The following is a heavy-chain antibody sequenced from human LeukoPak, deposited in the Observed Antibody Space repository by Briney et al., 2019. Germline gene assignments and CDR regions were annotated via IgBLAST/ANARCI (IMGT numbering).Heavy chain of an antibody. Sequence: SETLSLTCAVYGGSFSGYYWSWIRQPPGKGLEWIGEINHSGSTNYNPSLKSRVTISVDTSKNQFSLRLSSVTAADTAVYYCARVGRRGNYWGQGTLVTVSS. V-gene: IGHV4-34*01. CDR2: INHSGST. CDR3: ARVGRRGNY. CDR1: GGSFSGYY. J-gene: IGHJ4*02.